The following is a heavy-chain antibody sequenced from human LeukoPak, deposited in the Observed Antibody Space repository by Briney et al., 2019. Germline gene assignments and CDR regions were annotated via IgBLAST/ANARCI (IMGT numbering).Heavy chain of an antibody. V-gene: IGHV3-74*01. Sequence: GGSLRLSCAASGFTFSSYWMHWVRQAPGKGLVWVSRINSDGSSTSYADSVKGRFTISRDNAKNTLYLQMNSLRAEDTAVYYCAGEGGYPPSAFDIWGQGTMVTVSS. CDR2: INSDGSST. D-gene: IGHD3-16*01. CDR3: AGEGGYPPSAFDI. J-gene: IGHJ3*02. CDR1: GFTFSSYW.